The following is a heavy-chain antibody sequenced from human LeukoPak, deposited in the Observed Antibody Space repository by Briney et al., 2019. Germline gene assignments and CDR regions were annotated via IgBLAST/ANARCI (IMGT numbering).Heavy chain of an antibody. CDR3: ARAGTVVVAENWFDP. V-gene: IGHV1-69*04. CDR1: GGTFSSYA. D-gene: IGHD2-15*01. J-gene: IGHJ5*02. Sequence: SVKVSCKASGGTFSSYAISWVRQAPGQGLEWMGRIIPILGIANYAQKFQGRATITADKSTSTAYMELSSLRSEDTAVYYCARAGTVVVAENWFDPWGQGTLVTVSS. CDR2: IIPILGIA.